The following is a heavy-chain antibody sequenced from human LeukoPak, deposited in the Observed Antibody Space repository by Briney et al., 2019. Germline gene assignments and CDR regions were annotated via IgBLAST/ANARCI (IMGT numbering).Heavy chain of an antibody. J-gene: IGHJ4*02. Sequence: ASVEVSCKVSGNTLTELSMHWVRQAPGKGLEWMGGFDPEDGETIYAQKFQGRVTMTEDTSTDTAYMELSSLRSEDTAVYYCATDRVVRGVILFDYWGQGTLVTVSS. CDR1: GNTLTELS. CDR2: FDPEDGET. V-gene: IGHV1-24*01. CDR3: ATDRVVRGVILFDY. D-gene: IGHD3-10*01.